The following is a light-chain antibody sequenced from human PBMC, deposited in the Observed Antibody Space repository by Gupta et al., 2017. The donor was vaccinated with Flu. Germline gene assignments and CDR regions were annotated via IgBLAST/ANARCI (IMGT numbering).Light chain of an antibody. J-gene: IGLJ2*01. CDR3: SSYSGSSTL. Sequence: QSITSSCTGTSSDVSAYNYVALYQQHPGKAPQLIICEVDNRPSGVSNRISGSKSGNTAYLTISGLQAEDEAHYYCSSYSGSSTLFGGGTKLTVL. CDR2: EVD. CDR1: SSDVSAYNY. V-gene: IGLV2-14*01.